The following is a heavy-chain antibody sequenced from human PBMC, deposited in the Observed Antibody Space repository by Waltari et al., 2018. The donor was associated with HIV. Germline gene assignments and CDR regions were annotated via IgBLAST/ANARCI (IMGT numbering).Heavy chain of an antibody. CDR1: GGPLRRWDYY. CDR2: IYYSGST. D-gene: IGHD3-10*01. V-gene: IGHV4-30-4*01. Sequence: QVQLQASGPGLVKTSQTLSLTRTVTGGPLRRWDYYWSWIRQSPGKGLEWIGHIYYSGSTYYNPSLKSRVTISVDTSKNQFSLKLSSVTAADTAVYYCAKDPLGFGYYGMNVWGQGTTVTVSS. CDR3: AKDPLGFGYYGMNV. J-gene: IGHJ6*02.